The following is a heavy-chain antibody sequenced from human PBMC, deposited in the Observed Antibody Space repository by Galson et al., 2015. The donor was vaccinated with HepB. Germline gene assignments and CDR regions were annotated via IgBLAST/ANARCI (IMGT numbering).Heavy chain of an antibody. CDR3: ARQVVVVAAHPLDY. V-gene: IGHV7-4-1*02. D-gene: IGHD2-15*01. CDR1: GYTFTNYA. Sequence: SVKVSCKASGYTFTNYAMNWVRQAPGQGLEWMGWINTNTGNPTYAQGFTGRFVFSSDTSVSTAYLQISSLKAEDSAVYYCARQVVVVAAHPLDYWGQGTLVTVSS. J-gene: IGHJ4*02. CDR2: INTNTGNP.